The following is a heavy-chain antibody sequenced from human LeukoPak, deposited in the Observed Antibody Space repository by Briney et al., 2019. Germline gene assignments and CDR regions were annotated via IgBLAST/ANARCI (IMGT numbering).Heavy chain of an antibody. Sequence: GGSLSLYCVASGFTFTNYAMSWLRQAPGKGLEWVSAITGSDGTSHYADSVKGRFTISRDNSKNTLYLQVNSLRAEDTAVYYCAKWGDYDILTGYYVPDYWGQGTLVTVSS. J-gene: IGHJ4*02. CDR2: ITGSDGTS. V-gene: IGHV3-23*01. D-gene: IGHD3-9*01. CDR3: AKWGDYDILTGYYVPDY. CDR1: GFTFTNYA.